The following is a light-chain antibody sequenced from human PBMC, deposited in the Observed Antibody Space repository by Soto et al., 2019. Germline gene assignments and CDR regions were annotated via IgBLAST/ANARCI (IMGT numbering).Light chain of an antibody. CDR3: CAHVGSSTYV. V-gene: IGLV2-11*01. J-gene: IGLJ1*01. CDR2: DVT. CDR1: SIDVDDY. Sequence: QSALTQPRSVSGSPGQSVTISCSGTSIDVDDYVSWYQQHPGKAPKVIIYDVTERPSGVPDRFSGSKSGNAASLTVSGLQAEDEADYYCCAHVGSSTYVFGSGTKVTGL.